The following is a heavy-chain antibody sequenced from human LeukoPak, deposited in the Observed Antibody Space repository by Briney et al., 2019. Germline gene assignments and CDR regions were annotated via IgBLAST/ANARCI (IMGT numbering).Heavy chain of an antibody. J-gene: IGHJ4*02. CDR2: ISWNSGST. Sequence: SGRSLRLSCAASGFTFDDYAMHWVRQAPGKGLEWVSGISWNSGSTGYADSVKGRFTISRDNAKNSLNLQMNSLRPEDTALYYCAKDLGRIAAAGRGFDYWGQGTLVTVSS. V-gene: IGHV3-9*01. CDR1: GFTFDDYA. D-gene: IGHD6-13*01. CDR3: AKDLGRIAAAGRGFDY.